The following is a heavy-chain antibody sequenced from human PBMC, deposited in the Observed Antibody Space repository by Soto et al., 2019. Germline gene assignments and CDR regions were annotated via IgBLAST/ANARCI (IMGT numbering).Heavy chain of an antibody. D-gene: IGHD6-13*01. J-gene: IGHJ4*02. Sequence: SETLSLTCNVSSGSVSSRTYCWSWIRQPPGKGLEWIGYIYNSVITNYNPSLKSRVTISVDTSKNQFSLKLTSVTAADTAVYYCASTYTSSWYLIDYWGQGTLVTVSS. V-gene: IGHV4-61*01. CDR3: ASTYTSSWYLIDY. CDR1: SGSVSSRTYC. CDR2: IYNSVIT.